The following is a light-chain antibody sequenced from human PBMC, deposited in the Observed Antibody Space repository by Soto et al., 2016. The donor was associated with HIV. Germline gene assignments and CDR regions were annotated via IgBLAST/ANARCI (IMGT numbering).Light chain of an antibody. V-gene: IGLV3-1*01. CDR3: QTWDGSTPL. CDR2: QDN. CDR1: KLGDKD. Sequence: SYELTQPPSVSVSPGQTATITCSGDKLGDKDTSWYQQKPGQSPLLIIYQDNKRPSGIPERFSGSNSGNTATLTISETQAMDEADFYCQTWDGSTPLFGGGTKLTVL. J-gene: IGLJ3*02.